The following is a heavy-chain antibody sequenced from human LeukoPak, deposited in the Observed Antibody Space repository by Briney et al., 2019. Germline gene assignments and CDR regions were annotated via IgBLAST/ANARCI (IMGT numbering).Heavy chain of an antibody. CDR3: ARRGPYFDY. CDR2: ISSTSADI. Sequence: GGSLRLSCAASGFTFSSYSMNWVRQAPGKGLEWISYISSTSADIYYVDSVKGRFTISRDNAKNSLYLQMNSLRAEDTAIYYCARRGPYFDYWGQGILVTVSS. CDR1: GFTFSSYS. J-gene: IGHJ4*02. D-gene: IGHD3-10*01. V-gene: IGHV3-21*05.